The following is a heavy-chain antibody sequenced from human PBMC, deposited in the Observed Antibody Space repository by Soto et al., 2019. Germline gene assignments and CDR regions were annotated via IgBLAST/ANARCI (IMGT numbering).Heavy chain of an antibody. CDR3: ARETQAVADLTGKSYYYYYYMDV. Sequence: GGSLRLSCAASGFTFDDYAMHWVRQAPGKGLEWVSGISWNSGSIGYADSVKGRFTISRDKAKNSLYLQMNSLRAEDTALYYCARETQAVADLTGKSYYYYYYMDVWGKGTTVTVSS. CDR1: GFTFDDYA. J-gene: IGHJ6*03. CDR2: ISWNSGSI. D-gene: IGHD6-19*01. V-gene: IGHV3-9*01.